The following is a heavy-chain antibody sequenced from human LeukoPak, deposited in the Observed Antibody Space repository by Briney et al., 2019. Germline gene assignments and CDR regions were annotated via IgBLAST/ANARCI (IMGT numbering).Heavy chain of an antibody. Sequence: SETLSLTCTVSGGSISSGGYYWSWIRQHPGKGLEWIGYIYYSGSTYYNPPLKSRVTISVDTSKNQFSLKLSSVTAADTAVYYCARGGITIFGVVANWFDPWGQGTLVTVSS. CDR3: ARGGITIFGVVANWFDP. D-gene: IGHD3-3*01. CDR1: GGSISSGGYY. CDR2: IYYSGST. J-gene: IGHJ5*02. V-gene: IGHV4-31*03.